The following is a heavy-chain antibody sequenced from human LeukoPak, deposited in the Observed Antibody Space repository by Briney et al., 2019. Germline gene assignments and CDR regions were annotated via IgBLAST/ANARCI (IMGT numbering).Heavy chain of an antibody. V-gene: IGHV3-21*01. D-gene: IGHD3-22*01. CDR1: GFTFGDYA. CDR2: ISSSSSYI. CDR3: ARHPDYYDSSALDY. Sequence: PGRSLRLSCTASGFTFGDYAMNWVRQAPGKGLEWVSSISSSSSYIYYADSVKGRFTISRDNAKNSLYLQMNSLRAEDTAVYYCARHPDYYDSSALDYWGQGTLVTVSS. J-gene: IGHJ4*02.